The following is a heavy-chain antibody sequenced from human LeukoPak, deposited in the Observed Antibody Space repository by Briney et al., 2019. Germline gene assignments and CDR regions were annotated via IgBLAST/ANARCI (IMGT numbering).Heavy chain of an antibody. V-gene: IGHV4-59*12. CDR3: ARDGGATNYYYYGMDV. J-gene: IGHJ6*02. CDR1: GGSISSYY. D-gene: IGHD1-26*01. Sequence: SETLSLTCTVSGGSISSYYWSWIRQPPGKGLEWIGYIYYSGSTNYNPSLKSRVTISVDTSKNQFSLKLSSVTAANTAVYYCARDGGATNYYYYGMDVWGQGTTVTVSS. CDR2: IYYSGST.